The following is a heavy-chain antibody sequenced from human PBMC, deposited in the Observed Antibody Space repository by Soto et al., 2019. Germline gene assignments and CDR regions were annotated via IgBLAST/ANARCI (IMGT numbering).Heavy chain of an antibody. J-gene: IGHJ4*02. CDR1: GFTFSSYA. V-gene: IGHV3-30-3*01. CDR3: ARDRSPFYYDSSGPIDY. CDR2: ISYDGSNK. Sequence: GGSLRLSCAASGFTFSSYAMHWVRQAPGKGLEWVAVISYDGSNKYYADSVKGRFTISRDNSKNTLYLQMNSLRAEDTAVYYCARDRSPFYYDSSGPIDYWGQGTLVTVSS. D-gene: IGHD3-22*01.